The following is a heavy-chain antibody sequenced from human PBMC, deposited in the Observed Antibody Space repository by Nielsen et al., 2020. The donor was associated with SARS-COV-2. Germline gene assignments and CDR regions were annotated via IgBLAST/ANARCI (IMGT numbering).Heavy chain of an antibody. D-gene: IGHD3-9*01. Sequence: ASVKVSCKASGYTFTSYYMHWVRQAPGKGLEWMGGFDPEDGETIYAQKFQGRVTMTEDTSTDTAYMELSSLRSEDTAVYYCATVIGSNVLRYFDWAYWGQGTLVTVSS. CDR2: FDPEDGET. V-gene: IGHV1-24*01. CDR3: ATVIGSNVLRYFDWAY. CDR1: GYTFTSYY. J-gene: IGHJ4*02.